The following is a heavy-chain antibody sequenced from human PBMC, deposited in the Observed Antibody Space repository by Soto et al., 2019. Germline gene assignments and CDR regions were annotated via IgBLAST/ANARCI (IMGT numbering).Heavy chain of an antibody. D-gene: IGHD3-10*01. CDR3: ERPVAGSGSQGAFDI. CDR2: IYHSGST. Sequence: QVQLQESGPGLVKPSETLSLTCTVSGGSISSYYRSWIRQPPGNGLEWIGYIYHSGSTNYNPSLTGRVTLSGDTSKIQVSLKLSSVTAADTAVYYCERPVAGSGSQGAFDIWGQGTMVTVSS. J-gene: IGHJ3*02. CDR1: GGSISSYY. V-gene: IGHV4-59*01.